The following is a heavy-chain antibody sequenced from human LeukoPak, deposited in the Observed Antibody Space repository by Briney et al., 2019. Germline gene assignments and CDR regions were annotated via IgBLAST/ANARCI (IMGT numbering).Heavy chain of an antibody. J-gene: IGHJ4*02. V-gene: IGHV5-51*01. Sequence: GESLKISCKGSGYSFTSYWIGWVRLMPGKGLGWMGIIYPGDSDTRYSPSFQGQVTISADKSISTAYLQWSSLKASDTAMYYCARLPPYYCSGGSCYLADYWGQGTLVTVSS. CDR3: ARLPPYYCSGGSCYLADY. D-gene: IGHD2-15*01. CDR2: IYPGDSDT. CDR1: GYSFTSYW.